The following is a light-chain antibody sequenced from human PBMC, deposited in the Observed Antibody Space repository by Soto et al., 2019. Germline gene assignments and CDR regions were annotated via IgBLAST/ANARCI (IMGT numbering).Light chain of an antibody. Sequence: QSALTQPASVSGSPGQSITISCTGTSNDIGGYNYVSWYQQFPGKAPKLIISEVSNRPSGVSNRFSGSKSGTTASLTISGLQAEDEANYYCSSGASNSLGVFGGGTKVTVL. CDR3: SSGASNSLGV. J-gene: IGLJ3*02. V-gene: IGLV2-14*01. CDR1: SNDIGGYNY. CDR2: EVS.